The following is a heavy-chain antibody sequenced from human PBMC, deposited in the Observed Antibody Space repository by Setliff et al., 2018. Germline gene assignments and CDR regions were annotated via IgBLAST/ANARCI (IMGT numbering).Heavy chain of an antibody. D-gene: IGHD4-17*01. Sequence: ASVKVSCKASGYIFTRYRITWVRQSPGQGLEWMGWTSTRNDDTGYAQKFKGRVTLTTDTSTNTAYMELRSLRSDDTAVYYCARRSGDRGMTTGWPDDFDYWGRGTLVTVSS. J-gene: IGHJ4*01. CDR1: GYIFTRYR. CDR2: TSTRNDDT. V-gene: IGHV1-18*01. CDR3: ARRSGDRGMTTGWPDDFDY.